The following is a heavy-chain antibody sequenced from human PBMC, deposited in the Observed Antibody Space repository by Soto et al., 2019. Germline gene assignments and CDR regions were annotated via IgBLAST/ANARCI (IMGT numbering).Heavy chain of an antibody. J-gene: IGHJ4*02. CDR1: GYTFTGYY. CDR3: ARSRSRSTIFGVVSVLGYFDY. Sequence: ASVKVSCKASGYTFTGYYMHWVRQAAGEGLEWMGWINPNSGGTNYAQKFQGRVTMTRDTSISTAYMELSRLRSDDTAVYYCARSRSRSTIFGVVSVLGYFDYWGPGNLVTVYS. V-gene: IGHV1-2*02. D-gene: IGHD3-3*01. CDR2: INPNSGGT.